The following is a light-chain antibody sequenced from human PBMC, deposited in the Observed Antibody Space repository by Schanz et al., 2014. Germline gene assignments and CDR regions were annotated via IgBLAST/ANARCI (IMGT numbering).Light chain of an antibody. J-gene: IGKJ1*01. Sequence: EIVMTQSPATLSVSPGESATLSCRASQTVSSNLAWYQQKPGQAPRLLIYGASTRATGIPARFSGSGSGTEFTLTISSLQSEDFAVYYCQQYGSSPWTFGQGTKVEIK. CDR1: QTVSSN. CDR3: QQYGSSPWT. V-gene: IGKV3-15*01. CDR2: GAS.